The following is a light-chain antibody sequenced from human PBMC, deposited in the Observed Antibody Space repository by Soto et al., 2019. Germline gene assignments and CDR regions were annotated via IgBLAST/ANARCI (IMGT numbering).Light chain of an antibody. CDR2: AAS. J-gene: IGKJ4*01. Sequence: DIQMTQSPSSLSASVGDRVTITCRASQSISSYLNWYQQKPGKAPKLLIYAASSLQSGVPSRFSGSGSGTDFTITISSLQPEEFATYYCQQSYSTPRLTFDGGTKVEIK. V-gene: IGKV1-39*01. CDR3: QQSYSTPRLT. CDR1: QSISSY.